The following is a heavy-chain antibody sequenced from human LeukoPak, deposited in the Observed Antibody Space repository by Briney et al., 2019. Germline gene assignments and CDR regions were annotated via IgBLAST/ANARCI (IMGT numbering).Heavy chain of an antibody. CDR3: TLHCGAGSCQVDY. CDR1: GGTFSSYA. CDR2: IIPIFGTA. V-gene: IGHV1-69*05. D-gene: IGHD2-21*01. Sequence: ASVKVSCKASGGTFSSYAISWVRQAPGQGLEWMGGIIPIFGTANYAQKFQGRVTITTDESTSTAYMELSSLRSEDTAIYYCTLHCGAGSCQVDYWGQGTLVTVSS. J-gene: IGHJ4*02.